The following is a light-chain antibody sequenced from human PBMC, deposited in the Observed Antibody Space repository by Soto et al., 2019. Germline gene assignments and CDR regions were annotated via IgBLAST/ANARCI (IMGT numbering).Light chain of an antibody. CDR3: QEYNTWPWT. CDR2: GAS. J-gene: IGKJ1*01. CDR1: QSVNNN. V-gene: IGKV3-15*01. Sequence: ETLMTQSPATLSVSPGARATLSCRASQSVNNNLAWYQQRLGQAPRVLIYGASTRATGIPARFTGSGSGTEFILTITSLQSEDSAVYYCQEYNTWPWTFGQGTKVDI.